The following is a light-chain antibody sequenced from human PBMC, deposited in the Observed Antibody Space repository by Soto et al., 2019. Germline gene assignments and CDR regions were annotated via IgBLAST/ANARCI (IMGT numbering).Light chain of an antibody. Sequence: EIVMTQSPATLSVSPGERAPLSCRASQMFPSTLAGYQQKPGQAPRLPIYGASTRATGIPDRFSGSGSGTEFTLTISSLQSEDFAVYFCQQYNGWPPWTFGQGTKVGIK. CDR2: GAS. CDR3: QQYNGWPPWT. V-gene: IGKV3-15*01. CDR1: QMFPST. J-gene: IGKJ1*01.